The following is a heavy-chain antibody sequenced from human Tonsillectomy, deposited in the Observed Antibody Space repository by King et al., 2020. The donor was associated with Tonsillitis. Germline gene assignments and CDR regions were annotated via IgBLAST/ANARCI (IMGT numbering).Heavy chain of an antibody. J-gene: IGHJ5*02. CDR1: GASISHNY. Sequence: VQLQESGPGLVKPSETLSLTCTVSGASISHNYWSWIRQPPGKGLEWIASTSYVGSIQYSPSLTSRVTISLDTTRNQFSLELSSVTAADTAVYFCARRARGDAAIVELNWFDPWGQGTLVTVSS. CDR2: TSYVGSI. V-gene: IGHV4-59*08. CDR3: ARRARGDAAIVELNWFDP. D-gene: IGHD5-18*01.